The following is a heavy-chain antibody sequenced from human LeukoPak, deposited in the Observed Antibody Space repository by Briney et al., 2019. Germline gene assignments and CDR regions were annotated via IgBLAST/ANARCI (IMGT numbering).Heavy chain of an antibody. J-gene: IGHJ4*02. CDR1: GFTFSSYS. CDR2: ISSSSSYI. Sequence: GGSLRLSCAASGFTFSSYSMNWVRQAPGKGLEWVSSISSSSSYIYYADSMKGRFTISRDNAKNSLYLRVTSLRAEDTAVYYCARASGGWGNDYGDYVFDYWGQGTLVTVSS. D-gene: IGHD4-17*01. V-gene: IGHV3-21*01. CDR3: ARASGGWGNDYGDYVFDY.